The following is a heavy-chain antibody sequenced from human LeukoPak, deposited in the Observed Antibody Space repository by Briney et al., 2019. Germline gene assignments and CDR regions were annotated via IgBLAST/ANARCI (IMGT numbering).Heavy chain of an antibody. CDR3: ATYYYGSASFDI. V-gene: IGHV3-9*01. D-gene: IGHD3-10*01. J-gene: IGHJ3*02. Sequence: GGSLRLSCAASGFTFDDYAMHWVRQGPGKGLEWVSGISWNSGSIGYADSVKGRFTISRDNAKNSLYLQMNSLRAEDTVVYYCATYYYGSASFDIWGRGTMVTVSS. CDR2: ISWNSGSI. CDR1: GFTFDDYA.